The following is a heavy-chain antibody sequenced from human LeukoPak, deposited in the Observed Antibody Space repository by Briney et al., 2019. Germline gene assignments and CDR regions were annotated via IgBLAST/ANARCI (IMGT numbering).Heavy chain of an antibody. CDR1: GFTFDDYA. CDR3: AKDSFAMVRGGRFNY. V-gene: IGHV3-9*01. J-gene: IGHJ4*02. Sequence: GGSLRLSCAASGFTFDDYAMHWVRQAPGKGLEWVSGIIWNSGSIGYADSVKGRFTISRDNAKNSLYLQMNSLRAEDTALYYCAKDSFAMVRGGRFNYWGQGTLVTVSS. D-gene: IGHD3-10*01. CDR2: IIWNSGSI.